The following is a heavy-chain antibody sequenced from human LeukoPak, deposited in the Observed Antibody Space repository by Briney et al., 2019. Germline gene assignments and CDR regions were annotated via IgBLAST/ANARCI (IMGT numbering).Heavy chain of an antibody. CDR1: GFTLSSYW. D-gene: IGHD3-16*02. J-gene: IGHJ4*02. Sequence: GGTLRLSCAASGFTLSSYWMHWVRPAPGKGLVWVSRINGDGNTTIYADSVKGRFTISRDNAKNTLYLQMSSLRAEDTAVYYCARLSSAYFDYWGQGTLVTVSS. CDR3: ARLSSAYFDY. CDR2: INGDGNTT. V-gene: IGHV3-74*01.